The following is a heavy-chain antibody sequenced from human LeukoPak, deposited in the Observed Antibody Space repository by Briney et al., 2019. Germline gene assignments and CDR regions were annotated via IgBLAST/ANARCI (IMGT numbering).Heavy chain of an antibody. CDR3: ARLSHGLGVLDY. CDR1: GGSIRSRTYY. J-gene: IGHJ4*02. Sequence: PSETLSLTCTVSGGSIRSRTYYWGWIRQPPGKGLEWIGEINHSGSTNYNPSLKSRVTISVDTSMNQFSLKLSSVTAADTAVYYCARLSHGLGVLDYWGQGTLVTVSS. D-gene: IGHD3-16*01. CDR2: INHSGST. V-gene: IGHV4-39*07.